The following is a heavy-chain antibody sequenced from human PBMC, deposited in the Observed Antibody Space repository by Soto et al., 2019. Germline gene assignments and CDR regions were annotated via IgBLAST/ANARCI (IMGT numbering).Heavy chain of an antibody. CDR2: IDPSDSHT. J-gene: IGHJ5*01. CDR1: GYSFTNYW. CDR3: ARHGGFPTGWFDS. Sequence: GESLKISCKGSGYSFTNYWITWVRQMPGKGLEWMGTIDPSDSHTNYNPSFQGHVTISPDKSISTAYLQWSSLQASDTAMYYCARHGGFPTGWFDSWGQGTLVTVPS. D-gene: IGHD3-16*01. V-gene: IGHV5-10-1*01.